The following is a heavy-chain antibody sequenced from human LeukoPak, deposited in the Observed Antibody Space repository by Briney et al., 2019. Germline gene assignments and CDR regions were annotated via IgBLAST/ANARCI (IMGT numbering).Heavy chain of an antibody. CDR3: AREYWYWVDY. D-gene: IGHD2-8*02. V-gene: IGHV3-30-3*01. Sequence: GGSLRLSCAASGFTFTSSPMHWVRQAPDKGLEWVAIISKDGSNQYYADSVKGRFTISRDNSKDTLFLQMNSLRGEDTAVYYCAREYWYWVDYWGQGTLVTVSS. CDR2: ISKDGSNQ. J-gene: IGHJ4*02. CDR1: GFTFTSSP.